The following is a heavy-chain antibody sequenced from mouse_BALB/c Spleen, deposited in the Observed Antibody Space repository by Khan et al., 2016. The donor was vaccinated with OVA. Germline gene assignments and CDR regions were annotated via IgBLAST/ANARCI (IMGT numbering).Heavy chain of an antibody. D-gene: IGHD4-1*01. CDR1: GYTFTNYV. V-gene: IGHV1S136*01. CDR2: INPYNAGT. J-gene: IGHJ3*01. CDR3: AREASSWDFSFPY. Sequence: VQLKQSGPELVEPGASVKMSCKASGYTFTNYVMHWVKQKPGQGLEWIGYINPYNAGTRYNEKFKGKATLTSDISSTTAYMELGSMTSEDSAVYYCAREASSWDFSFPYWGQGTLVTVSA.